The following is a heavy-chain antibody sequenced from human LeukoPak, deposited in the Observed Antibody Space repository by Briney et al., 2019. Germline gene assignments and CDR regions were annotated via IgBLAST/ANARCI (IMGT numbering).Heavy chain of an antibody. CDR1: GGTFSSYA. Sequence: SVKVSCKASGGTFSSYAISWVRQAPGQGLEWMGRIIPILGIANYAQKFTITADKSTSTAYMELSSLRSEDTAVYYCATPNYHDSSGYYSNAFDIWGQGTMVTVSS. CDR3: ATPNYHDSSGYYSNAFDI. J-gene: IGHJ3*02. CDR2: IIPILGIA. V-gene: IGHV1-69*04. D-gene: IGHD3-22*01.